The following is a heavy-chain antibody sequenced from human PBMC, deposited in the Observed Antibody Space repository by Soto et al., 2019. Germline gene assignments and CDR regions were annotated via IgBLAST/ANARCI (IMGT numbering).Heavy chain of an antibody. Sequence: ASVKVSCKASGYTFTSYGISWVRQAPGQGLEWMGWISAYNGNTNYAQKLQGRVTMTTDTSTSTAYMELRSLRSDDTAVYYCARAPGRMVATSYWGHFDYWGQGTLVTVSS. CDR3: ARAPGRMVATSYWGHFDY. D-gene: IGHD5-12*01. CDR2: ISAYNGNT. J-gene: IGHJ4*02. CDR1: GYTFTSYG. V-gene: IGHV1-18*01.